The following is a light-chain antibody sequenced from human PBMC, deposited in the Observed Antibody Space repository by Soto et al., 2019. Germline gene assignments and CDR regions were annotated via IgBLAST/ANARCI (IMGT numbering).Light chain of an antibody. CDR1: QSISSY. J-gene: IGKJ3*01. CDR2: AAS. V-gene: IGKV1-39*01. CDR3: QQSYRTPFT. Sequence: DIQMTQSPSSLSASVGDRVTITCRASQSISSYLNWYQQKPGKAPKRLIYAASSLQSGVPSRFSGSGSGTDFTLTISSLQPEDFATYYCQQSYRTPFTFGPGTKVDIK.